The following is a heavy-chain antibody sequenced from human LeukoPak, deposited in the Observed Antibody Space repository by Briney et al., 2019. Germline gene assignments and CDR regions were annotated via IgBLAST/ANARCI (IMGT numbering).Heavy chain of an antibody. D-gene: IGHD3-3*01. J-gene: IGHJ6*02. CDR3: ARDRTRDFWSGYYSYYYGMDV. Sequence: SQTLSLTCTVSGGSISSGGYYWSWIRQHPGKGLEWIGYIYYSGSTYYNPSLKSRVTISVDTSKNRFSLKLSSVTAADTAVYYCARDRTRDFWSGYYSYYYGMDVWGQGTTVTVSS. V-gene: IGHV4-31*03. CDR1: GGSISSGGYY. CDR2: IYYSGST.